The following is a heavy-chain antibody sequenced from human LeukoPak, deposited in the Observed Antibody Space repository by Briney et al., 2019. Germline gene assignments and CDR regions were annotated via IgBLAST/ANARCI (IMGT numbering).Heavy chain of an antibody. V-gene: IGHV4-39*01. J-gene: IGHJ4*02. D-gene: IGHD1-26*01. Sequence: SETLSLTCTVSGGSISSSDYYWGWIRQPPGKGLEWIGAISSSGSPYYNPSLKSRVTISVDSSKNQFSLKLSSVTAADTAVYYCARRTSNPVGAIDYWSQGALVTVSS. CDR3: ARRTSNPVGAIDY. CDR2: ISSSGSP. CDR1: GGSISSSDYY.